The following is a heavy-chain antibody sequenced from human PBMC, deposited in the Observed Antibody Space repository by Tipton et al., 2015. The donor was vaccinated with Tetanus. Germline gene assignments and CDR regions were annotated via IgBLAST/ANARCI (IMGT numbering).Heavy chain of an antibody. V-gene: IGHV3-23*01. CDR1: GFTFSNYA. D-gene: IGHD2-8*02. CDR2: VSGSGGGT. Sequence: SLRLSCAASGFTFSNYAMSWVRQAPGKGLEWVSGVSGSGGGTNCADSVKGRFTISRDNSKNTVYLQMNSLRAEDTAVYFCAKDRGYCTAGSCYGMDVWGQGTTVTVSS. J-gene: IGHJ6*02. CDR3: AKDRGYCTAGSCYGMDV.